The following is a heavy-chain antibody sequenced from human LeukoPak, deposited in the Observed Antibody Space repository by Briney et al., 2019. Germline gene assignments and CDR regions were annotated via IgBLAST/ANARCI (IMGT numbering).Heavy chain of an antibody. Sequence: GGSLRLSCAASGFTFSSYMMNWVRQAPGKGLEWVSSISTSSSYIYYADSVKGRFTISRDNAKNSLFLQMNSLRAQDPAVYYCSRDGSCWSYWFDPWGQGTLVTVSS. CDR1: GFTFSSYM. CDR2: ISTSSSYI. J-gene: IGHJ5*02. D-gene: IGHD6-19*01. CDR3: SRDGSCWSYWFDP. V-gene: IGHV3-21*01.